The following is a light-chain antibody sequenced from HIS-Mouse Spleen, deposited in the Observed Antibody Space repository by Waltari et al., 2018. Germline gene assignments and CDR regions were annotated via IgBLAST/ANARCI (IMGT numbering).Light chain of an antibody. Sequence: SYELTQPPSVSVSPGQTARITCSGDALPKKYAYWYQQKSGQAPVLGIYEDSKRPSGIPGSFSGSSSGTMATLTISGAQVEDEADYYCYSTDSSGNHRVFGGGTKLTVL. V-gene: IGLV3-10*01. CDR1: ALPKKY. CDR2: EDS. CDR3: YSTDSSGNHRV. J-gene: IGLJ2*01.